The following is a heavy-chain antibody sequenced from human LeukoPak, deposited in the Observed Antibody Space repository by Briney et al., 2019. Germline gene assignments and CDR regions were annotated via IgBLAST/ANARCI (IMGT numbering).Heavy chain of an antibody. CDR1: GFSFSGHW. V-gene: IGHV3-74*01. CDR2: ISPTGSTT. D-gene: IGHD3-3*01. J-gene: IGHJ4*02. CDR3: AKRIHIRYYDSPY. Sequence: GGSLRLSCTASGFSFSGHWMHWARQLPGKGLVWVSRISPTGSTTSYADSVKGRFTVSRDNAKNTLYLQVNNLRAEDTAVYYCAKRIHIRYYDSPYWGQGTLVTVSS.